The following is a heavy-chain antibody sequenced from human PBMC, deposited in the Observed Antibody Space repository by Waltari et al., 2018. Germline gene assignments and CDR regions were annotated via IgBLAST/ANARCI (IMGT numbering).Heavy chain of an antibody. Sequence: QVQLVQSGAEVKKPGASVKVSCKVSGYTLTELSMHWVRQAPGKGLEWMGVLYPEDGETIYAQKFQGRVTMTEDTSTDTAYMELSSLRSEDTAWYYCATDHRYSSSWWNYWGQGTLVTVSS. CDR3: ATDHRYSSSWWNY. D-gene: IGHD6-13*01. J-gene: IGHJ4*02. CDR1: GYTLTELS. V-gene: IGHV1-24*01. CDR2: LYPEDGET.